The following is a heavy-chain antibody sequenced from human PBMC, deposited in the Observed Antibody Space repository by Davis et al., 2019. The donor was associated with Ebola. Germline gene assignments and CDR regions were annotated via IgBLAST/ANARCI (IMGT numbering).Heavy chain of an antibody. D-gene: IGHD3-10*01. J-gene: IGHJ4*02. CDR3: ARDPYGSGSYLLFDY. CDR2: ISAYNGNT. Sequence: ASVKVSCKASGYTFTSYGISWVRQAPGQGLEWMGWISAYNGNTNYAQKFQGRVTITRDTSASTAYMELSSLRSEDTAVYYCARDPYGSGSYLLFDYWGQGTLVTVSS. V-gene: IGHV1-18*01. CDR1: GYTFTSYG.